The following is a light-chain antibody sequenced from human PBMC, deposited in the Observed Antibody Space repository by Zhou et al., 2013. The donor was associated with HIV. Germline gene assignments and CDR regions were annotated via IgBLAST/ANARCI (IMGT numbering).Light chain of an antibody. V-gene: IGKV3-11*01. CDR2: RAS. Sequence: EVLMTQSPATLSVSPGGRATLFCRASQDIRSNLAWYQQKPGQAPRLLIYRASFRATGVPDRFSGSGSGTVFTLTISSLEPEDFALYYCQQRSNWPLTFGGGTKVEIK. CDR1: QDIRSN. J-gene: IGKJ4*01. CDR3: QQRSNWPLT.